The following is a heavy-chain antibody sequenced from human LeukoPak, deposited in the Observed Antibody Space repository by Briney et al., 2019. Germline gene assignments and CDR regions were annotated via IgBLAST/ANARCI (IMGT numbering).Heavy chain of an antibody. J-gene: IGHJ5*02. V-gene: IGHV3-23*01. CDR1: GFTFSSYA. CDR3: VKDVVGSXTXWFDP. D-gene: IGHD2-15*01. CDR2: ISGSGGST. Sequence: GGSLRLSCAASGFTFSSYAMSWVRQAPGKGLEWVSGISGSGGSTYYADSVKGRFTISRDNSKNTLYLQMTSLRADDTAVYYCVKDVVGSXTXWFDPWGQGTLVTV.